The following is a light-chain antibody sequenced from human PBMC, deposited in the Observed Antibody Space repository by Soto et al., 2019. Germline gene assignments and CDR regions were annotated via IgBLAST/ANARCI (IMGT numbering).Light chain of an antibody. CDR3: LQDYNYPRT. CDR1: QSISSW. V-gene: IGKV1-5*01. J-gene: IGKJ1*01. Sequence: DIQMTQSPSTLSASVGDRVTITCRASQSISSWLAWYQQKPGKAPKLLIYDASSLESGVPSRFSGSGSGTDFTLTIRSLQPEDFATYYCLQDYNYPRTFGQGTKVDIK. CDR2: DAS.